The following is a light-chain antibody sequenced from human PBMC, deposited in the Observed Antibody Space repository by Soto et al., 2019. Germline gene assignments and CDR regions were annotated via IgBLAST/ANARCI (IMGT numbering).Light chain of an antibody. Sequence: DIQMTQSPSTLSASVGDRVTITCRASQSISSWLAWYQQKPGKAPKLLIYDASSLESGVPSRFSGSGSGTEFTLTISSLXXXXXXTYYCQQYNSYPWTFGQGTKVEIK. CDR2: DAS. CDR3: QQYNSYPWT. J-gene: IGKJ1*01. CDR1: QSISSW. V-gene: IGKV1-5*01.